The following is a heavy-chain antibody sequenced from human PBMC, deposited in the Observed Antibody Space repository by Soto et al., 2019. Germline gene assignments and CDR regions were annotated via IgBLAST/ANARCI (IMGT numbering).Heavy chain of an antibody. V-gene: IGHV3-23*01. CDR1: GFSFSSHP. J-gene: IGHJ3*02. CDR3: ARRVIGSSRAFDI. CDR2: ISDGGDLT. Sequence: PGGSLRLSCGASGFSFSSHPMSWFRQAPEKGLEWVAGISDGGDLTYNADSVRGRFTISRDNSRNTLYLQMNSLRAEDTAVYYCARRVIGSSRAFDIWGQGTMVTVSS. D-gene: IGHD3-10*01.